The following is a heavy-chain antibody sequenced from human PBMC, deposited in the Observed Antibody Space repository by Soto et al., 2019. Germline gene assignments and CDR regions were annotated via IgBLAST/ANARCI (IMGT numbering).Heavy chain of an antibody. J-gene: IGHJ4*02. CDR3: ARGRPYSGSHYGDY. D-gene: IGHD1-26*01. CDR2: IYYSGST. V-gene: IGHV4-61*01. CDR1: GGSVSSGSYY. Sequence: SETLSLTCTVSGGSVSSGSYYWSWIRQPPGKGLEWIGYIYYSGSTNYNPSLKSRVTISVDTSKNQFSLKLSSVTAADTAVYYCARGRPYSGSHYGDYWGQGTLVTVSS.